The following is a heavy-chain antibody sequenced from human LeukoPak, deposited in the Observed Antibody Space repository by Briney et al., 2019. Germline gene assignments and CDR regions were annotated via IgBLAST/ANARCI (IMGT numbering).Heavy chain of an antibody. V-gene: IGHV3-23*01. Sequence: PGGSLRLSCEASGFTFSTFAMIWVRQPPGKGLEWVSSIFPSGGEIHYADSVRGRFTISRDNSKNTLYLQMNSLRAEDTAIYYCAKEGKTRTWNYSQAKPVYWGQGTLVTVSS. CDR3: AKEGKTRTWNYSQAKPVY. D-gene: IGHD3-10*01. CDR2: IFPSGGEI. J-gene: IGHJ4*02. CDR1: GFTFSTFA.